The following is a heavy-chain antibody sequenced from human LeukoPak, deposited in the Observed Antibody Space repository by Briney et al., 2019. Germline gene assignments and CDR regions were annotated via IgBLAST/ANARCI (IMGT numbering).Heavy chain of an antibody. CDR2: IIPILSIA. CDR3: ARITITMVRGSLSYYGMDV. Sequence: SVKVSCKASGGTFSSYAISWVRQAPGQGLEWMGRIIPILSIANYAQKFQGRVTITADKSTSTAYMELSSLRSEDTAVYYCARITITMVRGSLSYYGMDVWGQGTTVTVSS. CDR1: GGTFSSYA. D-gene: IGHD3-10*01. J-gene: IGHJ6*02. V-gene: IGHV1-69*04.